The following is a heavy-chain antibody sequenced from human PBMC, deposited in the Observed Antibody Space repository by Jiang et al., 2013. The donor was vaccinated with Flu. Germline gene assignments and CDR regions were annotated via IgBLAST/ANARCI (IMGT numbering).Heavy chain of an antibody. CDR2: ITHYSGVT. CDR1: GSTFTGYS. Sequence: SVNLSCKTSGSTFTGYSFHWVRQAPGQGLEWIGGITHYSGVTNYAQKFQGRVTMTRDTSINTAYMELTRLRSDDTAMYYCARYDSIRSNRDGYYFYWGQGSLVTVSS. D-gene: IGHD1-1*01. J-gene: IGHJ4*03. V-gene: IGHV1-2*02. CDR3: ARYDSIRSNRDGYYFY.